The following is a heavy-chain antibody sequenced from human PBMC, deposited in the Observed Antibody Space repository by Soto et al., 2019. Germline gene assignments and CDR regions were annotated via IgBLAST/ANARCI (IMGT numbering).Heavy chain of an antibody. CDR3: ARHGYSYGFGGDFDY. D-gene: IGHD5-18*01. V-gene: IGHV4-39*01. Sequence: ETLSLTCTVSGGSISSNSYYWGWIRQSPGKGLEWIGTAYYDGDTYYNPSLKSRVTISVDTSKNQFSLKLRFVTAADTAVYYCARHGYSYGFGGDFDYWGQGNLVTVSS. CDR1: GGSISSNSYY. J-gene: IGHJ4*02. CDR2: AYYDGDT.